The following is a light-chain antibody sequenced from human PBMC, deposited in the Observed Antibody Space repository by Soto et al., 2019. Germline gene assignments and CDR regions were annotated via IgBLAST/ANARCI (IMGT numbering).Light chain of an antibody. CDR1: QSISSW. V-gene: IGKV1-5*03. CDR3: QQYISYPLT. Sequence: DIQMTQSPSTLSASVGDRVTITCRASQSISSWLAWYQQKPGKAPKLLIYKASSLESGVLSRFSGSGSGTEFTLTISRLQPDDFATYYCQQYISYPLTFGQGTKVEIK. CDR2: KAS. J-gene: IGKJ1*01.